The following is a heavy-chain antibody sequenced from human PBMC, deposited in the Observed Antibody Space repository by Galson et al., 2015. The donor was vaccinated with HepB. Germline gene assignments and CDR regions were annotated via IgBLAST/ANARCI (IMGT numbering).Heavy chain of an antibody. J-gene: IGHJ4*02. V-gene: IGHV3-66*01. Sequence: SLRLSCAASGFTVSSNYMSWVRQAPGKGLEWVSVIYSGGSTYYADSVKGRFTISRDNSKNTLYLQMNSLRAEDTAVYYCAREVPFAYYFDYWGQGTLVTVSS. D-gene: IGHD3-10*01. CDR3: AREVPFAYYFDY. CDR1: GFTVSSNY. CDR2: IYSGGST.